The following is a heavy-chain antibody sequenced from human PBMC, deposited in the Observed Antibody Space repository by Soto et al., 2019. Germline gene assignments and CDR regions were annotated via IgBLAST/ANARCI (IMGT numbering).Heavy chain of an antibody. CDR3: ANSHYETGTSSYY. J-gene: IGHJ4*02. D-gene: IGHD1-7*01. CDR1: GGSFSGYY. Sequence: SETLSLTCAVYGGSFSGYYWSWIRQPPGKGLEWIGEINHSGSTNYNPSLKSRVTISVDTSKNRFSLKLSSVTAADTAVYYCANSHYETGTSSYYWGQGTLVTVSS. CDR2: INHSGST. V-gene: IGHV4-34*01.